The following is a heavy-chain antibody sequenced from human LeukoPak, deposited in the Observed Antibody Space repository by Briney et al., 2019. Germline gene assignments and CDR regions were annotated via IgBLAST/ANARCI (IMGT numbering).Heavy chain of an antibody. V-gene: IGHV3-74*01. CDR1: GFTFSRFW. CDR2: INPDASVT. Sequence: GGSLRLSCAASGFTFSRFWFHWVRQVPGKGLVWVSRINPDASVTTYADSVKGRSTISRDNTKNTLYLQMNSLTVEDTAVYYCANDMTGFYDYWGQGTLVTVSS. D-gene: IGHD3-9*01. CDR3: ANDMTGFYDY. J-gene: IGHJ4*02.